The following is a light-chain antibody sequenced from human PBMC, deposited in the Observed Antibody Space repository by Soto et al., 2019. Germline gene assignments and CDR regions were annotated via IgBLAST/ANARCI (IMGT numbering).Light chain of an antibody. CDR1: SSNIGMNY. CDR2: DNN. CDR3: GTWDSSLTAGV. V-gene: IGLV1-51*01. Sequence: QSMLTQPPSVSAAPGQKVTISCSGSSSNIGMNYVSWYQHLPGAAPKLLIYDNNKRPSGIPDRFSGSKSGTSATLGITGLQTGDEADYYCGTWDSSLTAGVFGGGTKLTVL. J-gene: IGLJ3*02.